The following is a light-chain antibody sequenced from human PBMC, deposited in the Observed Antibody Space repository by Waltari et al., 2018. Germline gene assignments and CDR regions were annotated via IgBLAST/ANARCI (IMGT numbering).Light chain of an antibody. CDR1: STDVCAYNF. CDR3: SSYTTSTTLL. CDR2: DFG. Sequence: QSALTQPASVSGSPGQSITISCTGSSTDVCAYNFVSWSQQHPGQVPQLILYDFGNRPSGISHRFSASKSGNTASLTISGLQEEDEGEYYCSSYTTSTTLLFGTGTRLTVL. V-gene: IGLV2-14*01. J-gene: IGLJ1*01.